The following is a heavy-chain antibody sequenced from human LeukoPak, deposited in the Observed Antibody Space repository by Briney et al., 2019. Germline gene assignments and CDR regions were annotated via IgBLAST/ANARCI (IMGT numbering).Heavy chain of an antibody. J-gene: IGHJ3*02. CDR3: ARGPSIAARYDAFDI. Sequence: GGSLRLSCAASEFTFTSYELYWVRQAPGKGLEWVSYISSSGNTISYADSVKGRFTISRDNAKNSLYLQVISLRAEDTAVYYCARGPSIAARYDAFDIWGQGTMVTVSS. V-gene: IGHV3-48*03. CDR2: ISSSGNTI. D-gene: IGHD6-6*01. CDR1: EFTFTSYE.